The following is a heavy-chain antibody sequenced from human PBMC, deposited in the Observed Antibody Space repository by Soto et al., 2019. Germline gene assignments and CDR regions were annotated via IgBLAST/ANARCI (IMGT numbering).Heavy chain of an antibody. CDR3: ARARITIFGVVPPTKYYYYGMDV. Sequence: GGSLRLSCAASGFTFSSYSMNWVRQAPGKGLKWVSSISSSSSYIYYADSVKGRFTISRDNAKNSLYLQMNSLRAEDTAVYYCARARITIFGVVPPTKYYYYGMDVWGQGTTVTVSS. CDR1: GFTFSSYS. V-gene: IGHV3-21*01. CDR2: ISSSSSYI. J-gene: IGHJ6*02. D-gene: IGHD3-3*01.